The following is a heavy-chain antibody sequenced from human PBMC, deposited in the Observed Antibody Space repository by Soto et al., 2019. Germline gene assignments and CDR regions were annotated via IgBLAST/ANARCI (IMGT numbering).Heavy chain of an antibody. J-gene: IGHJ4*02. CDR3: AKDQSFGEFNDY. V-gene: IGHV3-23*01. CDR2: ISGSGGST. Sequence: EVQLLESGGGLVQPGGSLRLSCAASGFTFSSYAMSWVRQAPGKVLEGVSAISGSGGSTYYADSVKGRFTISRDNSKNTLYLQMNSLRAEDTAVYYCAKDQSFGEFNDYWGQGTLVTVSS. D-gene: IGHD3-10*01. CDR1: GFTFSSYA.